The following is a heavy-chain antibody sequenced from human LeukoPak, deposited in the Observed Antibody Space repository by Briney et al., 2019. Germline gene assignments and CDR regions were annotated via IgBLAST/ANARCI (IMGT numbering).Heavy chain of an antibody. J-gene: IGHJ4*02. V-gene: IGHV3-30*04. D-gene: IGHD3-9*01. CDR2: ISYDGSNK. CDR3: AREDYDILTGCQDY. Sequence: PGGSLRLSCAASGFAFSSYAMHWVRQAPGKGLEWVAVISYDGSNKYYADSVKGRFTISGDNSKNTLYLQMNSLRAEDTAVYYCAREDYDILTGCQDYWGQGTLVTVSS. CDR1: GFAFSSYA.